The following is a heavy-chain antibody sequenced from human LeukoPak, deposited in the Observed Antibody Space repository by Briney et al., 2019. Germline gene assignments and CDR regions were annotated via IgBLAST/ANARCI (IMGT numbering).Heavy chain of an antibody. D-gene: IGHD5-18*01. CDR2: ISRTSGTI. CDR3: ATEGYSYGSYYFDY. CDR1: GFTFSDHY. V-gene: IGHV3-48*01. J-gene: IGHJ4*02. Sequence: GGSLRLSCAASGFTFSDHYMDWVRQAPGKGLEWVSYISRTSGTIYYADSVKGRFTISRDNAKNSLYLQMNSLRAEDTAVYYCATEGYSYGSYYFDYWGQGTLVTVSS.